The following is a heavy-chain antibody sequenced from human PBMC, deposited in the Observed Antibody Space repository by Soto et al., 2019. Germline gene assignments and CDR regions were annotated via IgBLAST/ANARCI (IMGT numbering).Heavy chain of an antibody. J-gene: IGHJ5*02. D-gene: IGHD3-3*01. V-gene: IGHV4-31*03. CDR2: IYYSGST. Sequence: SETLSLTCTVSGGSISSGGYYWSWIRQHPGKGLEWIGYIYYSGSTYYNPSLKSRVTISVDTSKNQFSLKLSSVTAADTAVYYCARARSYDFWSGYYIGWFDPWGQGTLVTVS. CDR1: GGSISSGGYY. CDR3: ARARSYDFWSGYYIGWFDP.